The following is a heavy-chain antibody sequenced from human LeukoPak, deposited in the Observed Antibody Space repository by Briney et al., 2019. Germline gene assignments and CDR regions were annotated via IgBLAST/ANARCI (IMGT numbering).Heavy chain of an antibody. CDR3: ARAANYARDY. V-gene: IGHV3-7*03. Sequence: GGSLRLSCAASGCTFSNAWMSWVRQAPGKGLEWVANIKQDGSEKYYVDSVKGRFTISRGNAKNSLYLQMNSLRAEDTAVYYCARAANYARDYWGQGTLVTVSS. CDR2: IKQDGSEK. CDR1: GCTFSNAW. J-gene: IGHJ4*02. D-gene: IGHD4/OR15-4a*01.